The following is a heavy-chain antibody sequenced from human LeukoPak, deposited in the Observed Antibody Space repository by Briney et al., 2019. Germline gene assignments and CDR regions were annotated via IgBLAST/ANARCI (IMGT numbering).Heavy chain of an antibody. Sequence: GGSLRLSCAGSDFSFITYAMSWVRQAPGKGLEWVGRIKSKTDGGTTDYAAPVKGRFTISRDDSKNTLYLQMNSLKTEDTAVYYCTTASLAITMIVVVKRSYYFDYWGQGTLVTVSS. CDR1: DFSFITYA. CDR2: IKSKTDGGTT. V-gene: IGHV3-15*01. D-gene: IGHD3-22*01. J-gene: IGHJ4*02. CDR3: TTASLAITMIVVVKRSYYFDY.